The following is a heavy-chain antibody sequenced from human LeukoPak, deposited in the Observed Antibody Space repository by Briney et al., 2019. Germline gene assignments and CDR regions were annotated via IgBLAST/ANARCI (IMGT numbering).Heavy chain of an antibody. J-gene: IGHJ3*01. Sequence: PSETLSLTCTVSGGSISSYYWSWIRQPPGKGLEWIGYIYYSGSTNYNPSLKGRVTISVDTSKNQFSLKLSSVTAADTAVYYCGRDGDSGNYAVVFDFWGQGKMVPVFS. CDR3: GRDGDSGNYAVVFDF. D-gene: IGHD4-11*01. V-gene: IGHV4-59*01. CDR1: GGSISSYY. CDR2: IYYSGST.